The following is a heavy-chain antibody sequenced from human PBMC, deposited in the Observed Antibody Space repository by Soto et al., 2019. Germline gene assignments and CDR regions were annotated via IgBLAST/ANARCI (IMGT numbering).Heavy chain of an antibody. CDR3: VKANDQQLVEGGPFDM. Sequence: EEQLVESGGGLVQPGRSLRLSCVASGFTFENFAMHWVRQAPGKGLEWVSGINWSGGSSGYSDSVKGRFTISRDNAKNSLYLEMNSLRVEDTALFYCVKANDQQLVEGGPFDMWGQGTMVTVSS. V-gene: IGHV3-9*01. J-gene: IGHJ3*02. CDR2: INWSGGSS. CDR1: GFTFENFA. D-gene: IGHD6-13*01.